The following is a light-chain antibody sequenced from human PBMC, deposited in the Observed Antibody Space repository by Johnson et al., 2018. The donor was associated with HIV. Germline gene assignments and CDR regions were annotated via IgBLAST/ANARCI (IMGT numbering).Light chain of an antibody. CDR1: SSNIGNNY. J-gene: IGLJ1*01. CDR2: ENN. Sequence: QSVLTQPPSVSAAPGQKVTISCSGSSSNIGNNYVSWYQQLPGTAPKLLIYENNKRPSGIPDRFSGSKSGTSDTLGITGLPHGDEADYYTGTWDSSLSAYVFGTGPKVTFL. CDR3: GTWDSSLSAYV. V-gene: IGLV1-51*02.